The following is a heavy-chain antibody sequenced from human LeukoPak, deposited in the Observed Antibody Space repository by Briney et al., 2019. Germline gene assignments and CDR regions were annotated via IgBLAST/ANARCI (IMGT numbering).Heavy chain of an antibody. D-gene: IGHD5-18*01. V-gene: IGHV3-30*18. CDR1: GFTFSSYG. J-gene: IGHJ4*02. CDR2: ISYDGSNK. CDR3: AKELLPWIQLWRGLDY. Sequence: GGSLRLSCAASGFTFSSYGMHWVRQAPGKGLEWVAVISYDGSNKYYADSVKGRFTISRDNSKNTLYLQMNSLRAEDTAVYYCAKELLPWIQLWRGLDYWGQGTLVTVSS.